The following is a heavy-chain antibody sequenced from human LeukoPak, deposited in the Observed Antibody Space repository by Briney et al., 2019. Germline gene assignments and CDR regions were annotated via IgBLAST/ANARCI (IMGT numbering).Heavy chain of an antibody. Sequence: SETLSLTCAVYGGSFSGYYWSWIRQPPGKGLEWIGEINHSGSTNYNPSLKSRVTISVDTSKNQFSLKLSSVTAADTAVYYCARHGWHAWYFDLWGRGTLVTV. CDR1: GGSFSGYY. V-gene: IGHV4-34*01. D-gene: IGHD6-19*01. J-gene: IGHJ2*01. CDR3: ARHGWHAWYFDL. CDR2: INHSGST.